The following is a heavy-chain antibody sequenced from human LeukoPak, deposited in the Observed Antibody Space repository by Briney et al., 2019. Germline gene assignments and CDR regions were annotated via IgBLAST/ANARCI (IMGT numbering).Heavy chain of an antibody. D-gene: IGHD6-19*01. CDR1: GFTFSDYY. Sequence: GGSLSLSCAASGFTFSDYYMSWIRQAPGKGLEWVSYISSSGSTIYYADSVKGRFTISRDNAKNSLYLQMNSLRAEDTAVYYCARASTGEQWLVRYFDYWGQGTLVTVSS. CDR3: ARASTGEQWLVRYFDY. J-gene: IGHJ4*02. CDR2: ISSSGSTI. V-gene: IGHV3-11*04.